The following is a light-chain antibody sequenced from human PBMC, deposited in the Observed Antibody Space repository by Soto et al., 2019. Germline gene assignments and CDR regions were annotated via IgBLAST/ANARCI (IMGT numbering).Light chain of an antibody. J-gene: IGKJ4*01. CDR1: QTISYN. V-gene: IGKV3-15*01. CDR2: GAS. CDR3: QQYNYWPPVT. Sequence: EIVMTQSPATLSLSPGERATLSCRASQTISYNLAWYQQKPGQAPRLLIYGASTRATGIPARFSGSGSGTEYTLTISSLQSEDFAVYYCQQYNYWPPVTFGGGTRVEIK.